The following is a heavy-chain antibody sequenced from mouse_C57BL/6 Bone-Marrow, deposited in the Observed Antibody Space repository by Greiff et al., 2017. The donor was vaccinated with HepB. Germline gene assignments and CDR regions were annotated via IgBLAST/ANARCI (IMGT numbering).Heavy chain of an antibody. CDR1: GYTFTSYW. Sequence: QVHVKQPGAELVKPGASVKVSCKASGYTFTSYWMHWVKQRPGQGLEWIGRIHPSDSDTNYNQKFKGKATLTVDKSSSTAYMQLSSLTSEDSAVYYCAIPYDYDEKLPYWGQGTLVTVSA. J-gene: IGHJ3*01. D-gene: IGHD2-4*01. V-gene: IGHV1-74*01. CDR3: AIPYDYDEKLPY. CDR2: IHPSDSDT.